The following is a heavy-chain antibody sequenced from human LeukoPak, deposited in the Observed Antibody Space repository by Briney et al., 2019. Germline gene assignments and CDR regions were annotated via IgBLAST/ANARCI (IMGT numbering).Heavy chain of an antibody. V-gene: IGHV3-30-3*01. J-gene: IGHJ4*02. Sequence: PGRSLRLSCAASGFTFTNYAMHWVRQAPGKGLEWVALISYDGSNKYYADSVKGRFTFSRDNAKNTLYLQMNSLRAEDTAVYYCARRDNYDYWGQGTLVTVSS. D-gene: IGHD2-15*01. CDR2: ISYDGSNK. CDR1: GFTFTNYA. CDR3: ARRDNYDY.